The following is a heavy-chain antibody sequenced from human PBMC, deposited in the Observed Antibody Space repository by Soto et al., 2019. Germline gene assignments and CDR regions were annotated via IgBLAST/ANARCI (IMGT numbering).Heavy chain of an antibody. CDR1: GFTVSNNY. J-gene: IGHJ4*02. CDR2: IYSGGTT. V-gene: IGHV3-53*02. CDR3: ARNQPVTTLGY. Sequence: EVQLVETGGGLIQPGGSLRLSCAASGFTVSNNYMSWVRQAPGKGLECVSIIYSGGTTYYADSVRGRFTISRDHSKNTLYLQMNSLSADDTAVYVCARNQPVTTLGYWGQGTLVTVSS. D-gene: IGHD4-17*01.